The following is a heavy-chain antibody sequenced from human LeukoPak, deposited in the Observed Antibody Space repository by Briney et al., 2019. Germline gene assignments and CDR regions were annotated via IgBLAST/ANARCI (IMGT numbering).Heavy chain of an antibody. D-gene: IGHD3-9*01. CDR3: ARETLPYDILTGDLFDP. CDR2: ISYDGSNK. CDR1: GFTFSSYA. J-gene: IGHJ5*02. Sequence: GGSLRLSCAASGFTFSSYAMHWVRQAPGKGLEWVAVISYDGSNKYYADSVKGRFTISRDNSKNTLYLQMNSLRAEDTAVYYCARETLPYDILTGDLFDPWGQGTLVTVSS. V-gene: IGHV3-30-3*01.